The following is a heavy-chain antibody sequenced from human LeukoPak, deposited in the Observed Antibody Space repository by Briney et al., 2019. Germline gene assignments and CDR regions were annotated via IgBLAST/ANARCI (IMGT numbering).Heavy chain of an antibody. CDR2: ISGSSSTI. CDR1: GFTFSSYS. J-gene: IGHJ6*02. CDR3: ASNDDPPYYYYGMDV. D-gene: IGHD1-1*01. Sequence: PGGSLRLSCAASGFTFSSYSMNWVRQAPGKGLEWVSYISGSSSTIYYADSVKGRFTISRDNAKNSLYLQMNSLRAEDTAVYYCASNDDPPYYYYGMDVWGQGTTVTVSS. V-gene: IGHV3-48*04.